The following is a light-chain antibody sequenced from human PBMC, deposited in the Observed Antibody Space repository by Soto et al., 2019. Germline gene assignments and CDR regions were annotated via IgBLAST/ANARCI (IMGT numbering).Light chain of an antibody. J-gene: IGKJ2*01. CDR2: KAS. V-gene: IGKV1-5*03. CDR3: QQYNSYSYT. CDR1: QSISSW. Sequence: DIPMTQSPSTLSASVGDRVTITCRVSQSISSWLARYQQKPGKAPKLLIYKASSLESGVPSRFSGSGSGTEFTLTISSLQPDDFATYYCQQYNSYSYTFGQGTKLEIK.